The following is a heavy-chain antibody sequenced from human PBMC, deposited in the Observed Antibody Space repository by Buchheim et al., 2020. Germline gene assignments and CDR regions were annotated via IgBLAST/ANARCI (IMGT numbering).Heavy chain of an antibody. CDR2: IYYSGGT. CDR1: GGSISSYY. J-gene: IGHJ6*02. CDR3: AREATVDYYYYYGMDV. Sequence: QVQLQESGPGLVKPSETLSLTCTVSGGSISSYYWSWIRQPPGKGLEWIGYIYYSGGTNYNPSLKSRVTISVDMSKNQFSLKLSSVTAADTAVYYCAREATVDYYYYYGMDVWGQGTT. V-gene: IGHV4-59*01. D-gene: IGHD4-11*01.